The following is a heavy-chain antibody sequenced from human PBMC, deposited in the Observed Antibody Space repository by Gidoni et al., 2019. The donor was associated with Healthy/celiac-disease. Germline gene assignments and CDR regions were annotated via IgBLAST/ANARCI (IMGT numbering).Heavy chain of an antibody. Sequence: EVQLLESGGGLVQPGGSLRLYGAASGITFSSYAMSWLRQAPGKGLELVSASSGSGGSTYYADSVKGRFTISRDNSKNTLYLQMNSLRAEYTAVYYCAKEKTHGGFDYWGQGTLVTVSS. CDR1: GITFSSYA. D-gene: IGHD3-10*01. J-gene: IGHJ4*02. CDR2: SSGSGGST. V-gene: IGHV3-23*01. CDR3: AKEKTHGGFDY.